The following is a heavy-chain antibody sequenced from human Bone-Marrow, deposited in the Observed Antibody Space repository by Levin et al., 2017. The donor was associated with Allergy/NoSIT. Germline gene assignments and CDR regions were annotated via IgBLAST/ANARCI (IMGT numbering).Heavy chain of an antibody. CDR1: GYSFTSHY. CDR2: INPRGGST. V-gene: IGHV1-46*01. Sequence: ASVKVSCKASGYSFTSHYLHWVRQAPGQGLEWMAIINPRGGSTTYAQKFQGRVTMTSDTSTSTAYMELSSLRSDDTAVYYCARDLSGGLPDAFDSWRQGTIVSVSS. CDR3: ARDLSGGLPDAFDS. D-gene: IGHD1-1*01. J-gene: IGHJ3*02.